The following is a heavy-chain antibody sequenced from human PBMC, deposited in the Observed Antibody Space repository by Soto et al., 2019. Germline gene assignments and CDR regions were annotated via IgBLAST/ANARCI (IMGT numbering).Heavy chain of an antibody. CDR1: GGSFSGYY. V-gene: IGHV4-34*01. Sequence: PSETLSLTCAVYGGSFSGYYWSWIRQPPGKGLEWIGEINHSGSTNYNPSLKSRVTISVDTSKNQFSLKLCSVTAADTAVYYCARVWWSVSLTYFDYWGQGTLVTVSS. D-gene: IGHD2-21*01. J-gene: IGHJ4*02. CDR2: INHSGST. CDR3: ARVWWSVSLTYFDY.